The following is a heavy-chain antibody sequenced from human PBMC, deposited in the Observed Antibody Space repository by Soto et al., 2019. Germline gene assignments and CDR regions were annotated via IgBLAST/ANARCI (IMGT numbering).Heavy chain of an antibody. D-gene: IGHD3-10*01. CDR1: GGSFSGYQ. V-gene: IGHV4-34*01. J-gene: IGHJ6*03. CDR3: ARGLILWFGELSRRGGYYYYTDV. CDR2: INDSGNI. Sequence: QVQLQQWGAGLLKPSETLSLTCAVYGGSFSGYQWSWIRQTPGKGLEWIGEINDSGNINYNPSLKSRVTIFLDTPKKQISLQLSSVTAADTAVYYCARGLILWFGELSRRGGYYYYTDVWGKGTTVIVSS.